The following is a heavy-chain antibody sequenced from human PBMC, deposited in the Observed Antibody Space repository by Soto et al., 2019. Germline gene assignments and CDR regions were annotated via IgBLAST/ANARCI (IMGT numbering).Heavy chain of an antibody. CDR1: GGSISSYY. CDR3: ARVRWTVAGPGHFDY. Sequence: QVQLQESGPGLVKPSETLSLTCTVSGGSISSYYWSWIRQPPGKGLEWIGYIYYSGSTNYNPSLKSRVPISVDTSKPQFSLKLSSVTAADTAVYYCARVRWTVAGPGHFDYWGQGTLVTVSS. D-gene: IGHD6-19*01. J-gene: IGHJ4*02. CDR2: IYYSGST. V-gene: IGHV4-59*01.